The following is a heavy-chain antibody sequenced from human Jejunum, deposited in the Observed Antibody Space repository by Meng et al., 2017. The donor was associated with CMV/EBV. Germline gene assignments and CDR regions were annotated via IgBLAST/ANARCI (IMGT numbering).Heavy chain of an antibody. Sequence: RNYALRCVRQATGRGLEWIGAISPSNGSANEAQKFRGRVTITADKSTSTAYTEPSSMRSEDTAVYYCARLPYSVHSSSSRYPFDFWGQGLLVTVSS. J-gene: IGHJ4*02. CDR1: RNYA. D-gene: IGHD6-6*01. V-gene: IGHV1-69*06. CDR2: ISPSNGSA. CDR3: ARLPYSVHSSSSRYPFDF.